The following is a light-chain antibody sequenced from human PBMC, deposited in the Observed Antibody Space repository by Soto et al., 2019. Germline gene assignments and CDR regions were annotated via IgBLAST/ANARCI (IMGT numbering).Light chain of an antibody. J-gene: IGKJ2*01. Sequence: EIVLTQSPATLSLSPGERATLSWRASQSVSSYLAWYQQKPGQAPRLLIYDASNRATGIPARFSGSGSGTDFTLTISSLEPEDFAVYYCQQRSNWPPYTFGQGPKLEIK. CDR3: QQRSNWPPYT. CDR1: QSVSSY. V-gene: IGKV3-11*01. CDR2: DAS.